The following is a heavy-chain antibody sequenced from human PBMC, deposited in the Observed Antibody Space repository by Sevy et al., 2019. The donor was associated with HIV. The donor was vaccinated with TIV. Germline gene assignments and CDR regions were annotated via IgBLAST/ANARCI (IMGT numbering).Heavy chain of an antibody. Sequence: GGSLRLSCAASGFSFNDHAMHWVRLVPGKGLEWVSGVSWNSRNIGYADSVKGRFTISRDNANDFLFLDMNRLRPEDTAFYYCAKVSTRGCDGINCYPYDYYWYGVDVWGQGTTVTVSS. CDR3: AKVSTRGCDGINCYPYDYYWYGVDV. J-gene: IGHJ6*02. CDR2: VSWNSRNI. CDR1: GFSFNDHA. V-gene: IGHV3-9*01. D-gene: IGHD2-21*01.